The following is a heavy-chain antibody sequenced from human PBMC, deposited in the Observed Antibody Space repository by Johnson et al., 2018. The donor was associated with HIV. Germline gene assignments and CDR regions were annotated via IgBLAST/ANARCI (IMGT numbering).Heavy chain of an antibody. CDR3: AKDGAAAGTVGADAFDI. CDR1: GFTFSSYA. CDR2: IRYDGSNK. Sequence: QVQLVESGGGLVQPGGSLRLSCAASGFTFSSYAMHWVRQAPGTGLEWVAFIRYDGSNKYYADSVKGRFTISRDNSKNTLYLQMNSLRAEDTAVYYCAKDGAAAGTVGADAFDIWGQGTMVTVSS. D-gene: IGHD6-13*01. J-gene: IGHJ3*02. V-gene: IGHV3-30*02.